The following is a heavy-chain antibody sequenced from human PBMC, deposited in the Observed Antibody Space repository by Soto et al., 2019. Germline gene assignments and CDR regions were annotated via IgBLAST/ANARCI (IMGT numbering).Heavy chain of an antibody. Sequence: EVQLLESGGGLVQPGGSLRLSCAASGFTFSSYAMRWVRQAPVKGLEWVSAISGSGGSTYYADSVKGRFTISRDNSKNTLYLQMNGLRAEDTAVYYCASRGGGGYYDYWGQGNLVTVSS. J-gene: IGHJ4*02. D-gene: IGHD3-16*01. CDR3: ASRGGGGYYDY. CDR1: GFTFSSYA. V-gene: IGHV3-23*01. CDR2: ISGSGGST.